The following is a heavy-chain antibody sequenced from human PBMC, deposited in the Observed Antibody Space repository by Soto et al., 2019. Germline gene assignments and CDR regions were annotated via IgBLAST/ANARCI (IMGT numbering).Heavy chain of an antibody. CDR2: INSRSDI. CDR1: GFTFSNFS. D-gene: IGHD2-2*02. J-gene: IGHJ6*02. CDR3: AREYTAWPLAYGLDV. Sequence: PGGSLRLSCVGSGFTFSNFSXNWVRQAPGKGLEWVSSINSRSDIYYADSVKGRFTISRDNAKNSVSLQMNSLRAEDTAVYYCAREYTAWPLAYGLDVWGQGTTVTVSS. V-gene: IGHV3-21*01.